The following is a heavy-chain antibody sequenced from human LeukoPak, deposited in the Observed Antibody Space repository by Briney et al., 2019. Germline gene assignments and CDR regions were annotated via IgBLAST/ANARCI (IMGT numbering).Heavy chain of an antibody. V-gene: IGHV3-48*02. CDR1: GFTFSSYR. CDR2: ISSSSSTI. Sequence: GGSLRLSCAASGFTFSSYRMNWVRQAPGKGLEWVSYISSSSSTIYYADSVKGRFTISRDNAKNSLYLQMNSLRDEDTAVYYCAKGSYYDSSGSFYFDYWGQGTLVTVSS. J-gene: IGHJ4*02. CDR3: AKGSYYDSSGSFYFDY. D-gene: IGHD3-22*01.